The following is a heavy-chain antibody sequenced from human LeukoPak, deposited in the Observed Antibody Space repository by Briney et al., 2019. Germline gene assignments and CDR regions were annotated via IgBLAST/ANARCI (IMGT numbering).Heavy chain of an antibody. CDR3: AREGIVVVPAAAMRTSFDY. J-gene: IGHJ4*02. CDR2: INSDGSST. CDR1: GFTFSSYW. Sequence: PGGSLRLSCAASGFTFSSYWMHWVRQAPGKGLVWVSRINSDGSSTSYADSVKGRFTISRDNAKNTLYLQMNSLRAEDTAVYYCAREGIVVVPAAAMRTSFDYWGQGTLVTVSS. V-gene: IGHV3-74*01. D-gene: IGHD2-2*01.